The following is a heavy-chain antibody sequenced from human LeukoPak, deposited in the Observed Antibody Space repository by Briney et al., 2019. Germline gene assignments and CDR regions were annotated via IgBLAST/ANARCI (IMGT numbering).Heavy chain of an antibody. V-gene: IGHV3-30*04. Sequence: GRSLRLSCAASGFTFSSYAMHWVRQAPGKGLEWVAVISYDGSNKYYADSVKGRFTISRDNSKNTLYLQMNSLRAEDTAVYYCVRSLRSADFWGQGTLVTVSS. J-gene: IGHJ4*02. CDR3: VRSLRSADF. CDR2: ISYDGSNK. CDR1: GFTFSSYA.